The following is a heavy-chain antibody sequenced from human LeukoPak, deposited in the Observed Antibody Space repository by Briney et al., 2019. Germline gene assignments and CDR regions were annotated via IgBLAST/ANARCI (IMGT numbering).Heavy chain of an antibody. CDR2: IGTAGDT. Sequence: GGSLRLSCAASGFTFSSYDMHWVRHATGKGLEWVSAIGTAGDTYYPGSVKGRFTISRENAKNSLYLQMNSLRAGDTAVYYFARGDTTLGYCSSTSCYGGAYYFDYWGQGTLVTVSS. CDR1: GFTFSSYD. CDR3: ARGDTTLGYCSSTSCYGGAYYFDY. V-gene: IGHV3-13*04. D-gene: IGHD2-2*01. J-gene: IGHJ4*02.